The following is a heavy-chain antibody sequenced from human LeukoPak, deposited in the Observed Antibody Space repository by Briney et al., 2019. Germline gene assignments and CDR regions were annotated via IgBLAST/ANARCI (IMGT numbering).Heavy chain of an antibody. V-gene: IGHV3-53*01. CDR1: GFTVSSNY. CDR3: ARGLPSYDMGLDY. Sequence: GGSLRLSCAASGFTVSSNYMSWVRQAPGEGLDWVSVIYSGGRTYYADSVKGRFTISRDNSKNTLYLQMNSLRAEDTAVYYCARGLPSYDMGLDYWGQGTLVTVSS. D-gene: IGHD3-9*01. J-gene: IGHJ4*02. CDR2: IYSGGRT.